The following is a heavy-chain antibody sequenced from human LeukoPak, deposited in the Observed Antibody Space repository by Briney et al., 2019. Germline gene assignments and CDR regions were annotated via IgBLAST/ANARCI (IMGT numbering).Heavy chain of an antibody. Sequence: PSETLSLTCTVSGGSISSSSYYWGWIRQPPGKGLEWIGSIYYSGSTYYNPSLKSRVTISVDTSKNQFSLKLSSVTAADTAAYYCAVPWRDGYFFDYWGQGTLVTVSS. D-gene: IGHD5-24*01. CDR1: GGSISSSSYY. CDR3: AVPWRDGYFFDY. CDR2: IYYSGST. J-gene: IGHJ4*02. V-gene: IGHV4-39*01.